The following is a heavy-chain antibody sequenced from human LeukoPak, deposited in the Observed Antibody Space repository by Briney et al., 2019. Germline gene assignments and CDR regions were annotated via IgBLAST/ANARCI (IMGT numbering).Heavy chain of an antibody. V-gene: IGHV1-2*02. J-gene: IGHJ4*02. CDR1: GYTFTGSY. CDR2: INPNSSGT. CDR3: ARGSDYYGSGRYTDFDY. D-gene: IGHD3-10*01. Sequence: GASVKLSCKASGYTFTGSYMRWVSQAPGQGLGWRRWINPNSSGTDYAQKYQGRVTMTRDTSISTAYMELSRLRSDDTAVYYCARGSDYYGSGRYTDFDYWGQGTLVTVSS.